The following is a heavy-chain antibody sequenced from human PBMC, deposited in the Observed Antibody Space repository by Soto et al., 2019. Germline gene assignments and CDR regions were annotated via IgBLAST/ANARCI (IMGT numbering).Heavy chain of an antibody. V-gene: IGHV1-8*02. Sequence: ASVKVSCKASGFTFTSSAVQWVRQATGQGLEWMGWMNPNSGNTGYAQKFQGRVTMTRNTSISTAYMELSSLRSEDTAVYYCAAQASSSWYSYYYYGMDVWGQGTTVTVSS. CDR2: MNPNSGNT. D-gene: IGHD6-13*01. CDR3: AAQASSSWYSYYYYGMDV. CDR1: GFTFTSSA. J-gene: IGHJ6*02.